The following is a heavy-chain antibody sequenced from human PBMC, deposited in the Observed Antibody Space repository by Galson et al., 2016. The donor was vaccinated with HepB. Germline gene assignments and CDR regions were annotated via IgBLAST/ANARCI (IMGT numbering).Heavy chain of an antibody. CDR2: IDPGDSYT. Sequence: QSGAEVTKPGESLRISCRGSGFHFTGYWINWVRQIPGKGLEWMGRIDPGDSYTTYSPSFQGHVTISVDKSISTAYLQWSSLRASDTAVYYCASRYYDITGYVRFDYWGHGTLVSVSS. J-gene: IGHJ4*01. D-gene: IGHD3-22*01. V-gene: IGHV5-10-1*01. CDR3: ASRYYDITGYVRFDY. CDR1: GFHFTGYW.